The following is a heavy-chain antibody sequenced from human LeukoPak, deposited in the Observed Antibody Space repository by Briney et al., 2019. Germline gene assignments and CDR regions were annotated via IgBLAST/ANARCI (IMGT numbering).Heavy chain of an antibody. CDR2: IYHSGST. CDR3: ARVDEYGSDPGVSYGMDV. CDR1: GYSISSGYY. D-gene: IGHD3-10*01. J-gene: IGHJ6*04. Sequence: SETLSLTCAVSGYSISSGYYWGWIRQPPGKGLEWIGSIYHSGSTYYNPSLKSRVTISVDTSKNQLSLKLSSVTAADTAVYYCARVDEYGSDPGVSYGMDVWGKGTTVTVSS. V-gene: IGHV4-38-2*01.